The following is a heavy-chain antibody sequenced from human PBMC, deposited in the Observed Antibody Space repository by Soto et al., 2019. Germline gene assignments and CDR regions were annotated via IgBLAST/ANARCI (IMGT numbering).Heavy chain of an antibody. CDR2: IYYSGGT. V-gene: IGHV4-30-4*08. D-gene: IGHD6-13*01. CDR3: ARERPDGSRLDP. Sequence: SETLSLTCTVSGGPISSGGYYWSWIRQHPGKGLEWIGYIYYSGGTYYNPSLKSRVTISVDTSKNQFSLKLSSVTAADTAVYYCARERPDGSRLDPWGQGTQVTVSS. J-gene: IGHJ5*02. CDR1: GGPISSGGYY.